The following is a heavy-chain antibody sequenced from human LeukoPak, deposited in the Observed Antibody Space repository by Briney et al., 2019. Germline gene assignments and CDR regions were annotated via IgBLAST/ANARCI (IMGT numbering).Heavy chain of an antibody. CDR3: ARSYRITMVRGNKAFDI. CDR1: GGSFSGYY. D-gene: IGHD3-10*01. V-gene: IGHV4-34*01. J-gene: IGHJ3*02. CDR2: INHSGST. Sequence: SETLSLTCAVYGGSFSGYYWSWIRLPPGKGLEWIGEINHSGSTNYNPSLKSRVTISVDTSKNQFSLKLSSVTAADTAVYYCARSYRITMVRGNKAFDIWGQGTMVTVSS.